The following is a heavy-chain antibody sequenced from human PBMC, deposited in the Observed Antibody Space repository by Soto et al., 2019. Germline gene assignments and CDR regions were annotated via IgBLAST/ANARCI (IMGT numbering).Heavy chain of an antibody. J-gene: IGHJ4*02. CDR3: AAGDSSDTGDH. D-gene: IGHD5-18*01. V-gene: IGHV1-69*01. CDR1: GDTLSSYA. Sequence: QVQLVQSGAEVKRPGSSVKVSCTASGDTLSSYAINWVRQVPGQGLEWMGGTTPIIGTVDYGQKFQGRVTISVDEPTATSYMEMSSLRSEDTAVYYCAAGDSSDTGDHWGQGTLVTVSS. CDR2: TTPIIGTV.